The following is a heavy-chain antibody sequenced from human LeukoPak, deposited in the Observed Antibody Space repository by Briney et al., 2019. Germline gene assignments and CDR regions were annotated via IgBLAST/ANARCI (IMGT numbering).Heavy chain of an antibody. D-gene: IGHD3-3*01. CDR2: ISWNSGSI. Sequence: GGSLRLSCAASGFTFDDYAMHWVRQAPGKGLEWVSGISWNSGSIGYADSVEGRFTISRDNAKNSLYLQMNSLRAEDTALYYCAKDVAGGSGYYPDYWGQGTLVTVSS. J-gene: IGHJ4*02. V-gene: IGHV3-9*01. CDR3: AKDVAGGSGYYPDY. CDR1: GFTFDDYA.